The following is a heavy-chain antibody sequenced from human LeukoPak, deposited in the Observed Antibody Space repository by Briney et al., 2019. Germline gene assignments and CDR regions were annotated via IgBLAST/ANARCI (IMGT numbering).Heavy chain of an antibody. CDR1: GYTFTSYY. J-gene: IGHJ6*02. D-gene: IGHD2-21*02. CDR3: ARGFAGGDRDFDYGMDV. V-gene: IGHV1-46*01. CDR2: INPSGGST. Sequence: GASVKVSCKASGYTFTSYYMHWVRQAPGQGLEWMGIINPSGGSTSYAQKFQGRIAMTRDTSTSTVYMVLSSLRSEGTAVYYCARGFAGGDRDFDYGMDVWGQGTTVTVSS.